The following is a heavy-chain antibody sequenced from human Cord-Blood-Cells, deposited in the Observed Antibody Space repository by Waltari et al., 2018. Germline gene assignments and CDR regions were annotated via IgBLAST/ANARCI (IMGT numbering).Heavy chain of an antibody. V-gene: IGHV1-2*02. CDR1: GYTFTGYS. CDR2: INPNSGGT. Sequence: QVQLVQSGAEVKKPGASVKVSCKPSGYTFTGYSMHWVRKAPGQGLEWMGWINPNSGGTNYAQKFQGRVTMTRDTSISTAYMELSRLRSDDTAVYYCARGVKSSWGRFDYWGQGTLVTVSS. CDR3: ARGVKSSWGRFDY. J-gene: IGHJ4*02. D-gene: IGHD7-27*01.